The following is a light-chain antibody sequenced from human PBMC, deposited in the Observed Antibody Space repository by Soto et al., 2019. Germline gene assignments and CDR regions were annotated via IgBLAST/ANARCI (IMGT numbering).Light chain of an antibody. CDR1: QSISNW. V-gene: IGKV1-5*01. J-gene: IGKJ1*01. Sequence: IQISQSPSAVSASVGDRVTMTCRASQSISNWLAWYQQKPGKAPKLLIFDASTLHSGVPSRFSGSGSGTDFTLTISSLQPDDIATYYCEQFVIFTRFCQGTKVAIK. CDR2: DAS. CDR3: EQFVIFTR.